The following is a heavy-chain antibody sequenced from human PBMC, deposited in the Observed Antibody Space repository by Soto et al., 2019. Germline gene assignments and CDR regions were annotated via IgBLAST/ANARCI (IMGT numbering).Heavy chain of an antibody. CDR2: IDPSGSST. Sequence: EASVKVSCKASGYTFTTYYIHWVRQAPGQGLEWMGIIDPSGSSTSYAQKFQGRVTMTRDTSTSTVYMELGSVTSEDTAVYYCARDRMPSSTGWSYYFAYWGQGTLVTVSS. D-gene: IGHD6-19*01. J-gene: IGHJ4*02. V-gene: IGHV1-46*01. CDR3: ARDRMPSSTGWSYYFAY. CDR1: GYTFTTYY.